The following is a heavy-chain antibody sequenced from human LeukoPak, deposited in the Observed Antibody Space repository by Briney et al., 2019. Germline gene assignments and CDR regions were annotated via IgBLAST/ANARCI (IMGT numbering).Heavy chain of an antibody. CDR1: GFTFSNYA. V-gene: IGHV3-23*01. CDR2: LSIIVGTP. Sequence: PGGSLRLSCAASGFTFSNYAMSWVRQAPGKGLEWVSTLSIIVGTPYYADSVRGRFTISRDNSKNSLYLQMNSLRAADTAIYYCAKVYYDILTGYSRHFDYWGQGVLVSVSS. J-gene: IGHJ4*02. D-gene: IGHD3-9*01. CDR3: AKVYYDILTGYSRHFDY.